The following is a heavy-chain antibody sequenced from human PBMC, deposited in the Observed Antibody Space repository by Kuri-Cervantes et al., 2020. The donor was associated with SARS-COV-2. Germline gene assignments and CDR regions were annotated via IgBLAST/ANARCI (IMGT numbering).Heavy chain of an antibody. CDR3: ARDVGRSYYPNDAFDI. CDR2: IGPSGTTK. D-gene: IGHD1-26*01. Sequence: GESLKISCTASGFIFSDYYMTWIRQAPGKGLEWVSNIGPSGTTKYYADSVKGRFTISRDNAKNSLYLQMSSLRAEDTAVYYCARDVGRSYYPNDAFDIWGQGTMVTVSS. J-gene: IGHJ3*02. CDR1: GFIFSDYY. V-gene: IGHV3-11*04.